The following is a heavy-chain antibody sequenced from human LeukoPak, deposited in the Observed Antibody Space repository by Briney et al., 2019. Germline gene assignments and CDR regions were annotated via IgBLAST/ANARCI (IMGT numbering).Heavy chain of an antibody. CDR1: GFTFSSYS. CDR2: ISSSSSYI. Sequence: GGSLRLSCAASGFTFSSYSMNWVRQAPGKGLEWVSSISSSSSYIYYADSVKGRFTISRDNAKNSLYLQMNSLRAEDTAVYYCASSIVGATKDYWGQGTLVTVSS. D-gene: IGHD1-26*01. J-gene: IGHJ4*02. CDR3: ASSIVGATKDY. V-gene: IGHV3-21*01.